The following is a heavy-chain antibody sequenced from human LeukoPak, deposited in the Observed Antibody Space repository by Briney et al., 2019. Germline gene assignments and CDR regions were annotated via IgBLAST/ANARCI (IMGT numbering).Heavy chain of an antibody. CDR3: AKDLNYYDSSGYSFVDY. D-gene: IGHD3-22*01. CDR1: GFTFNTYG. Sequence: GGSLRLSCAASGFTFNTYGMNWVRQAPGKGLEWVSAVSDSGSTTYYARSVKGRFTVSRDNSKNTLYLQMNSLRAEDTAVYYCAKDLNYYDSSGYSFVDYWGQGTLVTVSS. CDR2: VSDSGSTT. J-gene: IGHJ4*02. V-gene: IGHV3-23*01.